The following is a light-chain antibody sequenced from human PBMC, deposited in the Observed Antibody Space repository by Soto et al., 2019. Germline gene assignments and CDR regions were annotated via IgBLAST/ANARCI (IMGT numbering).Light chain of an antibody. CDR2: AAS. Sequence: DIQMTQSPSSVAASVGDRVTLTCRASQGVNRWFAWYQQKPGKAPKVLIYAASSLQSGVPSRFSGSRSGTAFTLTISRLQPEEFATYFCQQTNSFPRPFGQGTKVEI. V-gene: IGKV1-12*01. CDR1: QGVNRW. J-gene: IGKJ1*01. CDR3: QQTNSFPRP.